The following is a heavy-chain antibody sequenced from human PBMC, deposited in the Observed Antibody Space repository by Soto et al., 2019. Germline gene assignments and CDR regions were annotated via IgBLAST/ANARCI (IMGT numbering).Heavy chain of an antibody. J-gene: IGHJ4*02. CDR1: GASVSSYY. CDR3: ARDVGKNY. Sequence: SSETLSLTCSVSGASVSSYYWSWFRQPVGKGLEWIGRIHSSGNLNYNPSLESRVTMSLDTSKNQFSLRLSSLTAADTALYLCARDVGKNYWGQGTRVTVSS. CDR2: IHSSGNL. V-gene: IGHV4-4*07. D-gene: IGHD3-10*01.